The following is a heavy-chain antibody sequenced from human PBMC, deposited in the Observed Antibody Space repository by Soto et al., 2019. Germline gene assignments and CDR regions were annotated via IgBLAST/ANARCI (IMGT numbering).Heavy chain of an antibody. CDR1: GFTFSSYG. J-gene: IGHJ4*02. CDR3: ARGGGDIVLMVYANYYFDY. D-gene: IGHD2-8*01. Sequence: VQLVESGGGVVQPGRSLRLSCAASGFTFSSYGMHWVRQAPGKGLEWVAVIWYDGSNKYYADSVKGRFTISRDNSKNTLYLQMNSLRAEDTAVYYCARGGGDIVLMVYANYYFDYWGQGTLVTVSS. CDR2: IWYDGSNK. V-gene: IGHV3-33*01.